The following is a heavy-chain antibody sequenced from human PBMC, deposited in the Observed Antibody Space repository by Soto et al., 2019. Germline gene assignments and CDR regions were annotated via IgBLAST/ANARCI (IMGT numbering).Heavy chain of an antibody. CDR3: AKDLGHCSGGSCYFDY. V-gene: IGHV3-23*01. Sequence: GGSLILSCAASGFTFSSYAMSWVRQAPGKGLEWVSAISGSGGSTYYADSVKGRFTISRDNSKNTLYLQMNSLRAEDTAVYYCAKDLGHCSGGSCYFDYWGQGTLVTVSS. J-gene: IGHJ4*02. D-gene: IGHD2-15*01. CDR2: ISGSGGST. CDR1: GFTFSSYA.